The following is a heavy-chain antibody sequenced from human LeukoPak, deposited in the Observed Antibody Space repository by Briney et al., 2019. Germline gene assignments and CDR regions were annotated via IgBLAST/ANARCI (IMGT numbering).Heavy chain of an antibody. CDR1: GYTFTSYA. J-gene: IGHJ4*01. Sequence: ASVKVSCKASGYTFTSYAMHWVRQAPGQRLEWMGWINAGNGNTKYSQKFQGRVTITRDTSASTAYMELSSLRSEDTAVYYCARVSSGWYYFDYWGHGTLVTVSS. D-gene: IGHD6-19*01. V-gene: IGHV1-3*01. CDR3: ARVSSGWYYFDY. CDR2: INAGNGNT.